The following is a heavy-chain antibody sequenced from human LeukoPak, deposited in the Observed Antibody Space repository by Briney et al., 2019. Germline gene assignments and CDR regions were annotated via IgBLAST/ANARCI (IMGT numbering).Heavy chain of an antibody. Sequence: GGSLRLSCAASGFTFSSYAMSWVRQAPGKGLEWVSTISGSGGRTYHADSVKGRFTISRDNSKNTLYLQMNSLRAEDTAVYYCARAEGLEPLQDWGQGTLVTVSS. CDR3: ARAEGLEPLQD. CDR1: GFTFSSYA. J-gene: IGHJ1*01. D-gene: IGHD1-1*01. V-gene: IGHV3-23*01. CDR2: ISGSGGRT.